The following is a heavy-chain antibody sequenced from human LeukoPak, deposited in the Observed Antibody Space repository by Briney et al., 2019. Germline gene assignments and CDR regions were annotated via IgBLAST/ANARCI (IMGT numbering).Heavy chain of an antibody. Sequence: SETLSLTCTVSGVSISSSSYNWGWIRQPPGKGLEWIGNIYYRGSTYYNPSLRSRVTISVDTSENQFSLKLSSVTAADTAVYYCARDPRDMVRGVIIAAGFDYWGQGTLVTVSS. V-gene: IGHV4-39*02. CDR3: ARDPRDMVRGVIIAAGFDY. CDR2: IYYRGST. CDR1: GVSISSSSYN. D-gene: IGHD3-10*01. J-gene: IGHJ4*02.